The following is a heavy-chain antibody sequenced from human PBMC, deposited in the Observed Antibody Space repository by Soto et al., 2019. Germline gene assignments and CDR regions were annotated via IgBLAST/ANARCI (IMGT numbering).Heavy chain of an antibody. CDR2: IYYSGST. J-gene: IGHJ4*02. CDR1: GGSISSGGYY. CDR3: ARGQPLLYYFDY. V-gene: IGHV4-31*03. Sequence: SETLSLTCTVSGGSISSGGYYWSWIRQHPGKGLEWIGYIYYSGSTYYNPSLKSRVTMSVDTSKNQFSLKLSSVTAADTAVDYCARGQPLLYYFDYWGQGTLVTVSS. D-gene: IGHD2-21*02.